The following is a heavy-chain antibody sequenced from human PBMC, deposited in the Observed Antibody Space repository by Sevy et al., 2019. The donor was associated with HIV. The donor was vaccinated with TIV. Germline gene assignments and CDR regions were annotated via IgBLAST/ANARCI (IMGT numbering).Heavy chain of an antibody. V-gene: IGHV3-15*01. D-gene: IGHD3-10*01. Sequence: RGYLRLSCAASGFTFSNAWMSWVRQAPGKGLEGVGRIKSKTDGGTTDYAAPVKGRFTISRDDSKNTLYLQMNSLKTEDAAIYYCTSDSKKRGLSALLDYWGQGTLVIVSS. CDR1: GFTFSNAW. CDR2: IKSKTDGGTT. CDR3: TSDSKKRGLSALLDY. J-gene: IGHJ4*02.